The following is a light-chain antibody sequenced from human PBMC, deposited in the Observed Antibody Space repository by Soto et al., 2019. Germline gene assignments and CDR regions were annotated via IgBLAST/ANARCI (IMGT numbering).Light chain of an antibody. CDR1: SSNIGTNY. Sequence: QPVLTQPPSASGTPGQRVTISCSGSSSNIGTNYVYWYQQLPGTAPKLLIYRNNQRPSGVPDRFSGSKSGTSASLAISGLQSEDEADYYCAAWDDSLSGVVFGGGTQLTVL. V-gene: IGLV1-47*01. J-gene: IGLJ2*01. CDR3: AAWDDSLSGVV. CDR2: RNN.